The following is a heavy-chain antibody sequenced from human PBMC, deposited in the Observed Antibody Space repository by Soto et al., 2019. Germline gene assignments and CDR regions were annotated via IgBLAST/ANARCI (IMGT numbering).Heavy chain of an antibody. Sequence: ASVKVSCKASGGTFSSYAISWVRQAPGQGLEWMGGIIPIFGTANYAQKFQGRVTITADESTSTAYMELSSLRSEDTAVYYCARESSDSVAGTTQVYYYYYGMDVWGQGTTVTVSS. CDR1: GGTFSSYA. D-gene: IGHD6-19*01. CDR2: IIPIFGTA. J-gene: IGHJ6*02. CDR3: ARESSDSVAGTTQVYYYYYGMDV. V-gene: IGHV1-69*13.